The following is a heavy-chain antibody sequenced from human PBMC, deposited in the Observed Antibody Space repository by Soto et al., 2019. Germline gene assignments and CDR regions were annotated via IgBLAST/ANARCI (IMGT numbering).Heavy chain of an antibody. Sequence: ASVKVSCKASGYIFTSYGISWVRQAPGQGLEWMGWISAYNGNTNYAQKLQGRVTMTTDTSTSTAYMELRSLRSDDTAVYYCARVGRHYYDTSGPDYWGQGTLVTVS. J-gene: IGHJ4*02. V-gene: IGHV1-18*01. CDR3: ARVGRHYYDTSGPDY. CDR1: GYIFTSYG. D-gene: IGHD3-22*01. CDR2: ISAYNGNT.